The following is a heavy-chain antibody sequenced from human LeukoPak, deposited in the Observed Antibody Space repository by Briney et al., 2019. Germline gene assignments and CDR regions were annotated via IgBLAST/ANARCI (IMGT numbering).Heavy chain of an antibody. J-gene: IGHJ4*02. D-gene: IGHD3-16*01. CDR2: MYSGGST. Sequence: SGGSLRLSCAASGFTVISNYMSWVRQAQGKGLEWVSVMYSGGSTYYADSVKGRFTISRDNSKNTLYLQMNSLRAEDTAVYYCARGLWASPADWGQGTLVTVSS. CDR3: ARGLWASPAD. V-gene: IGHV3-53*01. CDR1: GFTVISNY.